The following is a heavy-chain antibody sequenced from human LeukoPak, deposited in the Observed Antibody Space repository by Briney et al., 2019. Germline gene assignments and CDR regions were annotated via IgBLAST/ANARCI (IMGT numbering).Heavy chain of an antibody. J-gene: IGHJ4*02. D-gene: IGHD4-11*01. CDR3: ARSVPDYTRFDF. CDR2: FKTNYNQV. CDR1: GFTFSDYA. V-gene: IGHV3-23*05. Sequence: GGSLRLSCVASGFTFSDYAMNWVRQAPGKGLEWVSTFKTNYNQVYYAESVRGRFSISTDNSKNTAYLQMNSLRVEDTALYYCARSVPDYTRFDFWGQGALVTVSS.